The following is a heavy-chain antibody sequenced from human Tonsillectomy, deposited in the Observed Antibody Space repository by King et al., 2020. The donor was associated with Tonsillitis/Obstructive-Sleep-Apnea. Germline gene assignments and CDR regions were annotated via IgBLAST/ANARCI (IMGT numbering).Heavy chain of an antibody. J-gene: IGHJ6*02. V-gene: IGHV5-10-1*03. CDR2: IDPSDSYS. Sequence: VQLVESGAEVKKPGESLRISCKGSGYSFTSYWITWVRQMPGKGLEWMGRIDPSDSYSNYSPSFQGHVTISADKSTGTAYLQWSSLKASDTAMYYCATQTTPSYYYDMDVWGQGTTVTVSS. CDR3: ATQTTPSYYYDMDV. D-gene: IGHD1-7*01. CDR1: GYSFTSYW.